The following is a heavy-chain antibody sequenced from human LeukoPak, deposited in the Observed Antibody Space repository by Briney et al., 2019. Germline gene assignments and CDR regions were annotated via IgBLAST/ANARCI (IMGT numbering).Heavy chain of an antibody. CDR1: GFTFSSYA. D-gene: IGHD2-2*01. V-gene: IGHV3-23*01. J-gene: IGHJ4*02. Sequence: GGSLRLSCAASGFTFSSYAMSWVRRAPGKGLEWVSTISGSGGSTYYADSVKGRFTISRDNSKNTLYLQMNSLRAEDTAVYYCAKGGYCSSTSCPNDYWGQGTLVTVSS. CDR2: ISGSGGST. CDR3: AKGGYCSSTSCPNDY.